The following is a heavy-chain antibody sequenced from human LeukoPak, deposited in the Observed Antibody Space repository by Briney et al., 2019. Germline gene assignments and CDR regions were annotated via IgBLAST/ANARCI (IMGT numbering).Heavy chain of an antibody. V-gene: IGHV1-2*02. CDR3: ARDIRPRVESFDY. J-gene: IGHJ4*02. CDR1: GYTFIDYH. Sequence: ASLKVSCKASGYTFIDYHLHWVRQAPGQGLEWMGWINPNSGGTNYAQKFQGRVTMTRDTSTNTAYMELTGLRSDDTAVYYCARDIRPRVESFDYWGQGTLVAISS. D-gene: IGHD3-3*01. CDR2: INPNSGGT.